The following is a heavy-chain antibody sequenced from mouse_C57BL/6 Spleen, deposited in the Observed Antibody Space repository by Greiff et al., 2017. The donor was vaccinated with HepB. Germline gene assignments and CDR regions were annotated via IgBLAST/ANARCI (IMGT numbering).Heavy chain of an antibody. D-gene: IGHD1-1*01. Sequence: DVKLVESGGDLVKPGGSLKLSCAASGFTFSSYGMSWVRQTPDKRLEWVATISSGGSYTYYPDSVKGRFTISRDNAKNTLYLQMSSLKSEDTAMYYCARGIITTGYYYAMDYWGQGTSVTVSS. V-gene: IGHV5-6*02. CDR2: ISSGGSYT. CDR1: GFTFSSYG. CDR3: ARGIITTGYYYAMDY. J-gene: IGHJ4*01.